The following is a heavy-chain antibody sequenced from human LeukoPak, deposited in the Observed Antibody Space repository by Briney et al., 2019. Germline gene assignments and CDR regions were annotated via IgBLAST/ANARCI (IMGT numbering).Heavy chain of an antibody. CDR1: GASINNYY. J-gene: IGHJ4*02. D-gene: IGHD2-8*01. V-gene: IGHV4-59*08. Sequence: SETLSLTCTVSGASINNYYWSWIRQPPGKALEWIGYISYTGSTNYSPSLKSRVTMSLDTSKNQFSLRLSSVTAADTAVYYCTTYLGFCTNGVCYDYFDYWGQGTLVTVSS. CDR2: ISYTGST. CDR3: TTYLGFCTNGVCYDYFDY.